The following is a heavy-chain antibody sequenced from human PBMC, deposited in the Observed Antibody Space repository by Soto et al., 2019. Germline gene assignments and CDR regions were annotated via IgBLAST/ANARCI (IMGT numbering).Heavy chain of an antibody. CDR2: IYYSGST. D-gene: IGHD5-18*01. V-gene: IGHV4-59*01. CDR1: GGSISSYY. J-gene: IGHJ4*02. Sequence: QVQLQESGPGLVKPSETLSLTCTVSGGSISSYYWSWIRQSPGKGLEWIGDIYYSGSTNYNPSLTSRVTISVDTSKNQFSLKLSSVTAADTAVYYCARGRGDTAMAWYYWGQGTLVTVSS. CDR3: ARGRGDTAMAWYY.